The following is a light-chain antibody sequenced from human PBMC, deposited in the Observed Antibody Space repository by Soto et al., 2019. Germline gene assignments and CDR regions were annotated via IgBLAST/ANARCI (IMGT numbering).Light chain of an antibody. CDR3: QKYNGAPFT. CDR2: AAS. J-gene: IGKJ3*01. V-gene: IGKV1-27*01. Sequence: DIQMTQSPSSLSASVGDRVTITCRASQGIANYLAWYQQKPGKVPKLLIYAASTLEPGVPSRFSGSGFGTDFTLSISSLQPEDFATYYCQKYNGAPFTFVPGTKVDMK. CDR1: QGIANY.